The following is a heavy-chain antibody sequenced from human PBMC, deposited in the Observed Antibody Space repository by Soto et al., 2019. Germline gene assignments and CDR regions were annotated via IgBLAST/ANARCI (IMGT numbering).Heavy chain of an antibody. CDR3: ARKLGVGHYPFRH. CDR2: INTNGNR. CDR1: GFPFTSYG. J-gene: IGHJ4*02. V-gene: IGHV3-23*01. D-gene: IGHD7-27*01. Sequence: EVPLLESGGGLVQPGGSLRLSCAASGFPFTSYGVSWVRQAPGKGLEWVSTINTNGNRHYADSVKGRFTISRDSSESMLYLDMNNLRAEDTALYYCARKLGVGHYPFRHWGQGTLVTVSS.